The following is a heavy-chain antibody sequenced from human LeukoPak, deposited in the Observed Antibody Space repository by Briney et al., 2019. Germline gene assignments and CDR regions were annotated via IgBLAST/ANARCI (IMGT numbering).Heavy chain of an antibody. D-gene: IGHD1-26*01. V-gene: IGHV5-51*01. CDR2: IYPGDSDT. J-gene: IGHJ6*03. CDR1: GYSFTSYW. Sequence: GESLKTSCKGSGYSFTSYWIGWVRQTPGKGLEWMGIIYPGDSDTRYSPSFQGQVTISADKSISTAYLQWSSLKASDTAMYYCARGRGSYYYYYYYMDVWGKGTTVTVSS. CDR3: ARGRGSYYYYYYYMDV.